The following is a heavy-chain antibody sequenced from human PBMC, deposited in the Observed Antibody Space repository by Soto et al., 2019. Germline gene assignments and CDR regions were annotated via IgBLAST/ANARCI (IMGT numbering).Heavy chain of an antibody. CDR3: ARGGYYDNAWGKLSHYGLDV. Sequence: QVQLVQSAAEVKKPGASVKVSCKASGYTFIRYGITWVRQAPGQGLEWMGWISAYNDYTIYAQKLQGRVTMSTDTATRAGYIEERSLKSDDTAVYCCARGGYYDNAWGKLSHYGLDVWGQGTSVTVSS. CDR2: ISAYNDYT. V-gene: IGHV1-18*01. CDR1: GYTFIRYG. D-gene: IGHD3-16*01. J-gene: IGHJ6*02.